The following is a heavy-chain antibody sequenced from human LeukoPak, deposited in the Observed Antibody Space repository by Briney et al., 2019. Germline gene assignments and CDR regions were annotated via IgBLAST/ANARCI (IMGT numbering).Heavy chain of an antibody. CDR3: TRLFSGSGSYYTPFDY. Sequence: AAVKVSCMASGYSFTGYGIRWVPQAPGQGRGWRGWISAYNGNTNHAPKLQGTVTTTTDPSTSRAYKELRSLRSAHPAVYSRTRLFSGSGSYYTPFDYWGQGTLVTVSS. D-gene: IGHD3-10*01. CDR1: GYSFTGYG. V-gene: IGHV1-18*01. J-gene: IGHJ4*02. CDR2: ISAYNGNT.